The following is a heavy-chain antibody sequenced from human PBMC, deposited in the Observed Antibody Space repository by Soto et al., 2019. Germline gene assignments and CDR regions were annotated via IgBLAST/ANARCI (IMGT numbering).Heavy chain of an antibody. CDR2: ISWDGGST. CDR3: AKGSLEYSGYGYDGTFDY. CDR1: GFTFDDYT. Sequence: EVQLVESGGVVVQPGGSLRLSCAASGFTFDDYTMHWVRQAPGKGLEWVSLISWDGGSTYYADSVKGRFTISRDNSKNSLYLQMNSLRTEDTALYYCAKGSLEYSGYGYDGTFDYWGQGTLVTVSS. V-gene: IGHV3-43*01. J-gene: IGHJ4*02. D-gene: IGHD5-12*01.